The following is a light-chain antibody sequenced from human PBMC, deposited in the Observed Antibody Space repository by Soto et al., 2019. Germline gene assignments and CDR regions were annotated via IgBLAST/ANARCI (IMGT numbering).Light chain of an antibody. V-gene: IGKV1-27*01. Sequence: DIQMTQSPSSLSASVGDRVTITCRASQGISNSLAWYQQKPGKVPKLLIYAASTLQSGVPSRFSGSGSVTDFNLTISSLQPEDGATYYCQKYNSAPSFTFGPGTKVDIK. CDR1: QGISNS. J-gene: IGKJ3*01. CDR3: QKYNSAPSFT. CDR2: AAS.